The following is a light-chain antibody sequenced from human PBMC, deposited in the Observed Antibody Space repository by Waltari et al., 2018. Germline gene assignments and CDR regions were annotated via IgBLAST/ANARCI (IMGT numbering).Light chain of an antibody. CDR1: QLGHKY. CDR3: QTWDATSTFV. Sequence: SFELTQPPSVSVSAGQTATITCSGDQLGHKYTSWYQQKPGQSPVVVIFQDKKRPSGIPERFSGSNSGNTTTLTISGTQATDEADYYCQTWDATSTFVFGSGTTVSVL. CDR2: QDK. V-gene: IGLV3-1*01. J-gene: IGLJ1*01.